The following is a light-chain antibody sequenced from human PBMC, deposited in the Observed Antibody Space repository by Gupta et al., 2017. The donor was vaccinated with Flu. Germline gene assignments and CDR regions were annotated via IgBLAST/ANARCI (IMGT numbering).Light chain of an antibody. Sequence: QSSLTQPASVSGSPGQSITISCSGTSSDVGGYDYVSWYQQHPGKAPKLIIFAVNDRPSGVASRFSGSKSGSTASLTTSGLQAEDAADYYCSSYTSGTALLVFGGGTKVTVL. V-gene: IGLV2-14*03. CDR3: SSYTSGTALLV. CDR1: SSDVGGYDY. CDR2: AVN. J-gene: IGLJ2*01.